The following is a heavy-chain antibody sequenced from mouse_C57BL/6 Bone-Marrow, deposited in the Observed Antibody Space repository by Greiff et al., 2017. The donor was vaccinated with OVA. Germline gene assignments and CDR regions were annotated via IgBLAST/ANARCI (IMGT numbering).Heavy chain of an antibody. V-gene: IGHV5-6*01. CDR3: ARGVYAMDY. Sequence: EVKLVESGGDLVKPGGSLKLSCAASGFTFSSYGMSWVRQTPDKRLEWVATISSGGSYTYYPDSVKGRLTISRDNAKKTLYLQMSSLKSEDTAMYYCARGVYAMDYWGQGTSVTVSS. J-gene: IGHJ4*01. CDR1: GFTFSSYG. CDR2: ISSGGSYT.